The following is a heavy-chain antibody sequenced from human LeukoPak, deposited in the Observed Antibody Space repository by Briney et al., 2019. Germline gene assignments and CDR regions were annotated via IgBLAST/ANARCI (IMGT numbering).Heavy chain of an antibody. CDR1: GFTFSNYA. J-gene: IGHJ5*02. V-gene: IGHV3-64D*06. CDR3: ARGSGGGFDP. CDR2: ISSNGGST. D-gene: IGHD3-10*01. Sequence: GGSLRLSCSASGFTFSNYAMHWVRQAPGKGLESVSAISSNGGSTYYADSVKGRFTISRDNSRNTLYLQMSSLRAEDTAVYYCARGSGGGFDPWGQGTLVTVSS.